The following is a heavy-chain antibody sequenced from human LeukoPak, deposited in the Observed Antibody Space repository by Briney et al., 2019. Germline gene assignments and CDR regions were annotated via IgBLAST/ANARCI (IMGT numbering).Heavy chain of an antibody. J-gene: IGHJ3*02. D-gene: IGHD2-15*01. V-gene: IGHV1-18*01. Sequence: GASVKVSCKTSGYTFNSHYVGWLRQAPGQGLEWMGWISCYNGKTNYAQKLQGRVTMTTDTSTTTAYMELRSLRSDDTAVYYCARVICSGDSCYPPLAVDIWGQGTMVTVSS. CDR1: GYTFNSHY. CDR2: ISCYNGKT. CDR3: ARVICSGDSCYPPLAVDI.